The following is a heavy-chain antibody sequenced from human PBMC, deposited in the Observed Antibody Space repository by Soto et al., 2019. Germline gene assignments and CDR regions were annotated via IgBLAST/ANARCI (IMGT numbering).Heavy chain of an antibody. J-gene: IGHJ6*02. D-gene: IGHD2-21*02. CDR3: AFTVVTPGYYYGMDV. CDR2: ISGSGGST. CDR1: GFTFRDYA. Sequence: GSLRLSCIASGFTFRDYAMSWVRQAPGKGLEWVSAISGSGGSTYYADSVKGRFTISRDNSKNTLYLQMNSLRAEDTAVYYCAFTVVTPGYYYGMDVWGQGTTVTVSS. V-gene: IGHV3-23*01.